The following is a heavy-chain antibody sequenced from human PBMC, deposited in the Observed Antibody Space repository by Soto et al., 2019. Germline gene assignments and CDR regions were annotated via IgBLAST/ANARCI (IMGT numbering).Heavy chain of an antibody. J-gene: IGHJ4*02. CDR3: AKDISSVTTYFDY. D-gene: IGHD4-17*01. CDR2: ISWDSGSI. V-gene: IGHV3-9*01. CDR1: GFTFDDYA. Sequence: EVQLVESGGGLVQPGRSLRLSCAASGFTFDDYAMHWVRQALGKGLEWVSGISWDSGSIDYADSVKGRFTISRDNAKNSLYLQMNSLRAEDTALYYCAKDISSVTTYFDYWGQGTLVTVSS.